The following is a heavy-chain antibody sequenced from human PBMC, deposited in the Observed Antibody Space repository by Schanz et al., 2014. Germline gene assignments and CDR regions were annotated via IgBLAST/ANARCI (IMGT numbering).Heavy chain of an antibody. CDR2: ISRSSSSI. J-gene: IGHJ4*02. V-gene: IGHV3-21*01. D-gene: IGHD2-8*01. CDR3: ARVGYGTSGFPLDY. CDR1: GFTFSDYA. Sequence: EVQLEESGGGLVQPGGSLRVSCAATGFTFSDYAMSWVRQAPGKGLEWVSSISRSSSSIYYADSVKGRFTISRDNAKNSLYLQMHSLRAEDTAVYYCARVGYGTSGFPLDYWGQGTLVTVSS.